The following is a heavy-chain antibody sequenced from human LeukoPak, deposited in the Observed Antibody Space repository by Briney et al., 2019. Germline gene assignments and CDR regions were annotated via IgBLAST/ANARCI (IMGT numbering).Heavy chain of an antibody. D-gene: IGHD3-3*01. J-gene: IGHJ5*02. CDR1: GGSISSSSYY. V-gene: IGHV4-39*01. CDR3: ARHRYDFWSGYYYNWFDP. Sequence: PSETLSLTCTVSGGSISSSSYYWGWIRQPPGKGLEWIGSIYYSGSTYYNPSLKSRVTISVDTSKNQFSLKLSSVTAADTAVYYCARHRYDFWSGYYYNWFDPWGQGTLVTVSS. CDR2: IYYSGST.